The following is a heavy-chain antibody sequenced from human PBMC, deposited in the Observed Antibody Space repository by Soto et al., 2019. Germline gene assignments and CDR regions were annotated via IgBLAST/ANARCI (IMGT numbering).Heavy chain of an antibody. D-gene: IGHD3-10*01. V-gene: IGHV4-30-4*01. Sequence: PSGTLSLTCTVSGGSISSGDYYWSWIRQPPGKGLEGIGYIYYSGSTYYNPSLKSRATISVDTSKNQFSLKLSSVTAADTAVYYCARDPIGVRGVITLSNWFDPWGQGTLVTVSS. CDR2: IYYSGST. J-gene: IGHJ5*02. CDR3: ARDPIGVRGVITLSNWFDP. CDR1: GGSISSGDYY.